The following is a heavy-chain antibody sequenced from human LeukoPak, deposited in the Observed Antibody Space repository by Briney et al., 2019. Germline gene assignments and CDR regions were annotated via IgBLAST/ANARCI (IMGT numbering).Heavy chain of an antibody. V-gene: IGHV3-21*01. CDR3: AKSGNFGVVNYYFDY. CDR2: ISRSSDYI. Sequence: GGSLRLSCAASGFTFSSYNMNWVRQAPGKGLEWVSSISRSSDYIYYADSVKGRFTVSRDNAKNSLFLQMNSLRAEDTAVYYCAKSGNFGVVNYYFDYWGQGTLVTVSS. J-gene: IGHJ4*02. D-gene: IGHD3-3*01. CDR1: GFTFSSYN.